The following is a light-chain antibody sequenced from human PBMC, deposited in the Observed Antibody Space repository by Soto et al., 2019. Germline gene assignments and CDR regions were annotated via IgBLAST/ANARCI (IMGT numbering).Light chain of an antibody. CDR3: SSYTTSSTVV. CDR1: SSDVGDYNY. J-gene: IGLJ1*01. CDR2: EVT. Sequence: QSVLTQPPSASGSPGQSVTISCTGTSSDVGDYNYVSWFQQHPGKAPKLIIYEVTSRPSGVSNRFSGSKSGNTASLTISGLQPEDEAEYYCSSYTTSSTVVFGTGTKVTVL. V-gene: IGLV2-14*01.